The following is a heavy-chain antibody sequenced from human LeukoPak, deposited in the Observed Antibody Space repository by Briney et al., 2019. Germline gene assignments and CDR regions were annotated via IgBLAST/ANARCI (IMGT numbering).Heavy chain of an antibody. CDR3: ARDRQYSGHDPWSGFDS. CDR2: IGISGLT. D-gene: IGHD5-12*01. J-gene: IGHJ4*02. V-gene: IGHV3-21*06. Sequence: GGSLRLSCAASGFAFDMYSINWVRQAPGKGLEWVSTIGISGLTYYTDSVRGRFTISRDSPNNSIYLQINGLRAEDTAVYYCARDRQYSGHDPWSGFDSWGQGTVVAVS. CDR1: GFAFDMYS.